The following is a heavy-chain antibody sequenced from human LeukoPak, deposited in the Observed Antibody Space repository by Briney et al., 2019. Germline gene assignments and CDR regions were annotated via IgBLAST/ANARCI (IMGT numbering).Heavy chain of an antibody. CDR1: GYSFTSYG. CDR2: ISTYNGDT. D-gene: IGHD3-16*01. V-gene: IGHV1-18*01. CDR3: AGEGLGELTLDY. Sequence: GESLKISCKGSGYSFTSYGISWVRQAPGQGLEWMGWISTYNGDTNYAQKLQGRVTMTTDTSTNTAYMELRSLRSDDTAVYYCAGEGLGELTLDYWGQGTQVTVSS. J-gene: IGHJ4*02.